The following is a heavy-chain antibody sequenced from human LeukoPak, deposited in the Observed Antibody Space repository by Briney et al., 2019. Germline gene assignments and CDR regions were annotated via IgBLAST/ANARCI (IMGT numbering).Heavy chain of an antibody. CDR3: ARMAAAGYFDY. CDR1: GFTFSSYN. D-gene: IGHD6-13*01. CDR2: ISYSSRNK. J-gene: IGHJ4*02. V-gene: IGHV3-48*01. Sequence: GGSLRLSCAASGFTFSSYNMNWVRQAPGKGLEWVSYISYSSRNKYYPDSVKGRFTISRDNAKNSLYLQMNSLKADDTAVYYCARMAAAGYFDYWGQGTLVTVSS.